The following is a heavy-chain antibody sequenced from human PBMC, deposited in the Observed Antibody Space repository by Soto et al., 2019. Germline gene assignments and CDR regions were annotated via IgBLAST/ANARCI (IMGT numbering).Heavy chain of an antibody. CDR2: IDPSDSYT. J-gene: IGHJ4*03. CDR3: ARHVIRNGYDDY. V-gene: IGHV5-10-1*01. D-gene: IGHD3-10*01. Sequence: PVASLKISCKCSGYSFTSCWISWVRQMPGKGLEWMGRIDPSDSYTNYSPSFQGHVTISADKSISTAYLQWSSLKASDTAMYYCARHVIRNGYDDYWGQGTLVTVS. CDR1: GYSFTSCW.